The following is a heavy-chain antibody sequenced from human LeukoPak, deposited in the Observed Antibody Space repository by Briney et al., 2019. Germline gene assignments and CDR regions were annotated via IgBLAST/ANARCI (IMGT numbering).Heavy chain of an antibody. CDR1: GGSISSYY. V-gene: IGHV4-4*07. J-gene: IGHJ3*02. Sequence: SETLSLTCTVSGGSISSYYWSWIRQPAGKGLEWIGRTYTSGSTNYNPSLKSRVTMSVDTSKNQFSLKLSPVTAADTAVYYCARENSGSYYRQPQKNAFDIWGQGTMVTVSS. CDR2: TYTSGST. D-gene: IGHD1-26*01. CDR3: ARENSGSYYRQPQKNAFDI.